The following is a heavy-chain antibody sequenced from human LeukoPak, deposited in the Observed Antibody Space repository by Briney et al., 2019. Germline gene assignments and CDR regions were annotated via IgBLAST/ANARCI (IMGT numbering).Heavy chain of an antibody. Sequence: PSETLSLTCAVYGGSFSGYYWSWIRQPPGKGLEWIGSIYHSGSTYYNPSLRSRVTISVDTSKNQFSLKLSSVTAADTAVYYCARDVHYWFDPWGQGTLVTVSS. J-gene: IGHJ5*02. CDR3: ARDVHYWFDP. CDR1: GGSFSGYY. V-gene: IGHV4-34*01. CDR2: IYHSGST. D-gene: IGHD1-1*01.